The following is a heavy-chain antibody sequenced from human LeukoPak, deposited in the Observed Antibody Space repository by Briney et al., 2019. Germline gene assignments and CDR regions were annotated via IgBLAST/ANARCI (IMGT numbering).Heavy chain of an antibody. J-gene: IGHJ4*02. CDR2: ITWKSGTI. D-gene: IGHD3-16*01. CDR1: GLTFDAYS. CDR3: VREGTHYAFDY. V-gene: IGHV3-9*03. Sequence: GGSLRLSCAASGLTFDAYSMQWVRQVPGKGLGWVSGITWKSGTIAYAGSVKGRFTISRDNAKNSLYLQMNSLRTEALALYCCVREGTHYAFDYWGQGALVTVSS.